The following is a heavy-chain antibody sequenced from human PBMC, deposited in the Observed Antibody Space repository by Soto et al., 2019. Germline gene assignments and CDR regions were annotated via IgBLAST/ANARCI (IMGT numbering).Heavy chain of an antibody. Sequence: QVQLVQSGAEVKKPGASVKVSCKASGYSFTSYSISWVRQAPGQGLEWMGWISVYNGNTNYAQQLQGRVTMTTDASTSTAYMELRSLRSDDTAVYYCARSGFGGYADLYWGQGTLVTVSS. V-gene: IGHV1-18*04. D-gene: IGHD5-12*01. J-gene: IGHJ4*02. CDR3: ARSGFGGYADLY. CDR2: ISVYNGNT. CDR1: GYSFTSYS.